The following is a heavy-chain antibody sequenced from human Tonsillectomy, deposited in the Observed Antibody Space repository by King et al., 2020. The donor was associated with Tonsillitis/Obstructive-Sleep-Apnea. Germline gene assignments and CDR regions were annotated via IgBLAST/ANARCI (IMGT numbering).Heavy chain of an antibody. CDR2: IFYSGST. Sequence: VQLQESCPGLVKPSQSLSLTCTVSGGSISSVGYYWSWIRQPPGEGLEWIVYIFYSGSTYYTPSLKSRVTISVDTSKNQLSLKLRSVTAADTAVYYCARVLGGSDHFDYWGQGTLVTVSS. CDR3: ARVLGGSDHFDY. CDR1: GGSISSVGYY. J-gene: IGHJ4*02. V-gene: IGHV4-31*03. D-gene: IGHD6-25*01.